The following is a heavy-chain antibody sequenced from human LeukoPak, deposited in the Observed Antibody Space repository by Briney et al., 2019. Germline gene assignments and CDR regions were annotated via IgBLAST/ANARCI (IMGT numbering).Heavy chain of an antibody. CDR3: ATGWILGATLTY. D-gene: IGHD1-26*01. Sequence: PSETLSLTCAVSGYSISSGYYWGWIRQPPGKGLEWIGTIFHSGNTYYNPSLKSRVTISVDTSKNQFSLKLSSVAAADTAVYYCATGWILGATLTYWGKGTLVTVSS. CDR1: GYSISSGYY. J-gene: IGHJ4*02. V-gene: IGHV4-38-2*01. CDR2: IFHSGNT.